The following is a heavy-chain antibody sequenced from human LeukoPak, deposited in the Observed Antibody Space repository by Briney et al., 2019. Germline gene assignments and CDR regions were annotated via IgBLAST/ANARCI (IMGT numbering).Heavy chain of an antibody. CDR2: IGSSGDYI. CDR1: GFTFSGYN. J-gene: IGHJ4*02. CDR3: AKGGISLGY. Sequence: GGSLRLSCAASGFTFSGYNMNWVRQAPGRGLEWVACIGSSGDYIHYADSVKGRFTISRDNAKHSLFLQMNGLRADDTAVYYCAKGGISLGYWGQGTLVTVSS. V-gene: IGHV3-21*01. D-gene: IGHD3-16*01.